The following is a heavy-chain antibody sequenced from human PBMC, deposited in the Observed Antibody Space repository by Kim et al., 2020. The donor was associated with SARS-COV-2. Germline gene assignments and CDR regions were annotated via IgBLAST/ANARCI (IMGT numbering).Heavy chain of an antibody. CDR3: ARDLGGIVGATASRYYGMDV. Sequence: SQTLSLTCAISGDSVSSNSAAWNWIRQSPSRGLEWLGRTYYRSKWYNDYAVSVKSRITINPDTSKNQFSLQLNSVTPEDTAVYYCARDLGGIVGATASRYYGMDVWGQGTTVTVSS. V-gene: IGHV6-1*01. J-gene: IGHJ6*02. CDR1: GDSVSSNSAA. CDR2: TYYRSKWYN. D-gene: IGHD1-26*01.